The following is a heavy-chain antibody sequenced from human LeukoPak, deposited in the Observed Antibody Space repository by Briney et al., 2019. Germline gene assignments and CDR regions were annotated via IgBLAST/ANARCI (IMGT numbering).Heavy chain of an antibody. V-gene: IGHV3-7*01. J-gene: IGHJ3*02. CDR2: INQDGSEK. D-gene: IGHD3-10*01. Sequence: GGSQSLSCAASGFTFSNYWMSWVRQAPGKGLEWVANINQDGSEKHYVDSVKGRFTISRDNAQNSLLLQINSLRAEDTAVYYCARSYRGPSAFDIWGQGTMVSVSS. CDR3: ARSYRGPSAFDI. CDR1: GFTFSNYW.